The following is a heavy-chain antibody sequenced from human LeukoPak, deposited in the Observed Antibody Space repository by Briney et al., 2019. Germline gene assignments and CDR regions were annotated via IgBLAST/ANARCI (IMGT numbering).Heavy chain of an antibody. CDR1: GGSISSSSYY. J-gene: IGHJ6*03. CDR2: IYHSGGT. V-gene: IGHV4-39*07. Sequence: SETLSLTCTVSGGSISSSSYYWGWIRQPPGKGLEWIGSIYHSGGTYYNPSLKSRVTISVDTSKNQFSLKLSSVTAADTAVYYCARGRPPRGYYYYYMDVWGKGTTVTVSS. D-gene: IGHD5-12*01. CDR3: ARGRPPRGYYYYYMDV.